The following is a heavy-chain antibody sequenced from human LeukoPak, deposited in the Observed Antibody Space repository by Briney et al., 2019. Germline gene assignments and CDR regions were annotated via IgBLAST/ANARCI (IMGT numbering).Heavy chain of an antibody. J-gene: IGHJ3*02. CDR3: ARVEGYCSSTSCYVGAFDI. D-gene: IGHD2-2*01. CDR2: INWNGGST. CDR1: GFTFDDYG. V-gene: IGHV3-20*01. Sequence: PGGSLRLSCAASGFTFDDYGMSWVRQAPGKGLEWVSGINWNGGSTGFADSVKGRFTISRDNAKNSLYLQMNSLRAEDTALYHCARVEGYCSSTSCYVGAFDIWGQGTMVTVSS.